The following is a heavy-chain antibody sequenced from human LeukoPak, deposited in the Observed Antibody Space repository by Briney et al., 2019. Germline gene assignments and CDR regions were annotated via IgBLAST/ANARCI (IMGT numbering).Heavy chain of an antibody. CDR1: GFTFSSYE. J-gene: IGHJ4*02. CDR2: ISSSGSTI. V-gene: IGHV3-48*03. CDR3: AREPYSGYGFAVDY. Sequence: TGGSLRLSCAASGFTFSSYEMNWVRQAPGKGVEWVSYISSSGSTIYYADSVKGRFTISRDNAKNSLYLQMNSLRAEDTAVYYCAREPYSGYGFAVDYWGQGTLVTVSS. D-gene: IGHD5-12*01.